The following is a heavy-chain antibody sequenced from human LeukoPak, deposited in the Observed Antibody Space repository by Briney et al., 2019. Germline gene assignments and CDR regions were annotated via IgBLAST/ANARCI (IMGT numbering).Heavy chain of an antibody. V-gene: IGHV4-59*05. D-gene: IGHD3/OR15-3a*01. CDR2: VSYKGVT. Sequence: SETLSLTCTVSGASLSNYYWTWIRQPPGKGLEWIGSVSYKGVTYYGPSFRSRFAISIDTSRDQFSLSLASVTAADTAVYYCATLTMSGLGIIPPASWGQGTLVTVSS. CDR3: ATLTMSGLGIIPPAS. CDR1: GASLSNYY. J-gene: IGHJ5*02.